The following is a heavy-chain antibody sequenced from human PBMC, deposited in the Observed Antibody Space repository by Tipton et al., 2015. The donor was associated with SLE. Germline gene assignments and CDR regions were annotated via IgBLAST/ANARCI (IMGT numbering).Heavy chain of an antibody. CDR2: IYYSGST. Sequence: LRLSCTVSGVSISNSTYYWGWIRQPPGKGLEWIGSIYYSGSTYYNPSLKSRVTISVDTSKNQFSLKLSSVTAADTAVYYCARPTGDKFDYWGQGILVTVS. CDR3: ARPTGDKFDY. CDR1: GVSISNSTYY. V-gene: IGHV4-39*01. J-gene: IGHJ4*02. D-gene: IGHD7-27*01.